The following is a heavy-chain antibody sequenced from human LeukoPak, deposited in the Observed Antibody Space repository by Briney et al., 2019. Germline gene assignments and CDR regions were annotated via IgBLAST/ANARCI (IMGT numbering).Heavy chain of an antibody. J-gene: IGHJ5*02. Sequence: GSSVKVSCKASGGTFSSYAISWVRQAPGQGLEWMGRIIPILGIANYAQKFQGRVTITADKSTSTAYMELSSLRSEDTAVYYCARDLGIAVAGTFDHWGQGTLVTVSS. V-gene: IGHV1-69*04. CDR3: ARDLGIAVAGTFDH. CDR2: IIPILGIA. CDR1: GGTFSSYA. D-gene: IGHD6-19*01.